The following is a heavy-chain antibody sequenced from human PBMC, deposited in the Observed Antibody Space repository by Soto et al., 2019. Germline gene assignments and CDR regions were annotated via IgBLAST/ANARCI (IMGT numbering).Heavy chain of an antibody. CDR1: GGSFSGYY. V-gene: IGHV4-34*01. D-gene: IGHD3-3*01. CDR2: INHSGST. Sequence: SETLSLTXAVYGGSFSGYYWSWIRQPPGKGLEWIGEINHSGSTNYNPSLKSRVTISVDTSKNQFSLKLSSVTAADTAVYYCARETYYDFWSGYVNWFDPWGQGTLVTVSS. CDR3: ARETYYDFWSGYVNWFDP. J-gene: IGHJ5*02.